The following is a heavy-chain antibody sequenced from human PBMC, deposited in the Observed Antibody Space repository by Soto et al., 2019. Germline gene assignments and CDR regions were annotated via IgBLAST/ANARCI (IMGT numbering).Heavy chain of an antibody. CDR2: ISDDGSDK. CDR3: AKDRHSEAVYYFDS. J-gene: IGHJ4*02. Sequence: QVQLVESGGGVVQPGRSLTLSCVASGFSFATYGMHWVRQAPGKGLEWVAVISDDGSDKYYADSVKGRFTISRDNSKNTLYLKMNSLRPDYTVMYYCAKDRHSEAVYYFDSWGQGTLVTVSS. CDR1: GFSFATYG. D-gene: IGHD2-15*01. V-gene: IGHV3-30*18.